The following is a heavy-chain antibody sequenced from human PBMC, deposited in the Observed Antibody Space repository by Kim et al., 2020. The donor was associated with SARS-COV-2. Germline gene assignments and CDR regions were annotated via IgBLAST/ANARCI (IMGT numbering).Heavy chain of an antibody. Sequence: SETLSLTCTVSGGYITGYSWSWIRQSPGKGLEWIGYVYYNGTTNYNPSLKNRVTMSVDTSNNHFSLRLNSVTAADTAVYYCARDWAFDVWGHGTGVNVS. CDR1: GGYITGYS. CDR3: ARDWAFDV. CDR2: VYYNGTT. V-gene: IGHV4-59*13. J-gene: IGHJ3*01.